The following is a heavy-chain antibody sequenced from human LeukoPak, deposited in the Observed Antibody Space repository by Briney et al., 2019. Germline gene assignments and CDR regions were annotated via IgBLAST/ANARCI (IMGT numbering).Heavy chain of an antibody. CDR1: GFTFSSYS. J-gene: IGHJ4*02. CDR3: ARGRGLAEGYYFDS. Sequence: GGSLRLSCAASGFTFSSYSMNWVRQAPGKGLEWVSSISSSSSYIYYADSMKGRFTISRDNARNSLYLQMNSLRAEDTAIYYCARGRGLAEGYYFDSWGQGTLVTVSS. D-gene: IGHD3-22*01. CDR2: ISSSSSYI. V-gene: IGHV3-21*01.